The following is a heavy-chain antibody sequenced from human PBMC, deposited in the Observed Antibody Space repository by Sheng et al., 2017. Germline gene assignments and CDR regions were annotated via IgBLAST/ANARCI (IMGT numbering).Heavy chain of an antibody. CDR2: IIPILGIA. Sequence: QVQLVQSGAEVKKPGSSVKVSCKASGGTFSSYTISWVRQAPGQGLEWMGRIIPILGIANYAQKFQGRVTITADKSTSTAYMELSSLRSEDTAVYYCARSGEGKYQLLAGFDYWGQGTLVTVSS. CDR1: GGTFSSYT. V-gene: IGHV1-69*02. CDR3: ARSGEGKYQLLAGFDY. J-gene: IGHJ4*02. D-gene: IGHD2-2*01.